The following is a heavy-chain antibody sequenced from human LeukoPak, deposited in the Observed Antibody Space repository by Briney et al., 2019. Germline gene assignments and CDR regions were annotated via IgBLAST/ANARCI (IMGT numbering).Heavy chain of an antibody. CDR2: ISAYNGNT. CDR1: GYTFTGYY. Sequence: ASVKVSCKASGYTFTGYYIHWVRQAPGQGLEWMGWISAYNGNTNYAEKVQGRLTMTTDTSTSTAYMELRSLRSDDTAVYYCARDSRVYYFDSSGSREIDYWGQGTLVTVSS. V-gene: IGHV1-18*04. D-gene: IGHD3-22*01. J-gene: IGHJ4*02. CDR3: ARDSRVYYFDSSGSREIDY.